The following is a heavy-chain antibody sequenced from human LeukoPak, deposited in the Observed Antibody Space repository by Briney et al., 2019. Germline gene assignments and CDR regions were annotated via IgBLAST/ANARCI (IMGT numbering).Heavy chain of an antibody. V-gene: IGHV3-15*01. J-gene: IGHJ4*02. Sequence: GGSLRLSCAASGFTFSNAWMTWVRQAPGKGLEWVGRIKTKTDGGTTDYAAPVKVRFTISRDDSKNTVYLQMNSLKTEDTAVYYCTSGEGYGDYFDYWGQGTLVTVSS. CDR3: TSGEGYGDYFDY. D-gene: IGHD4-17*01. CDR2: IKTKTDGGTT. CDR1: GFTFSNAW.